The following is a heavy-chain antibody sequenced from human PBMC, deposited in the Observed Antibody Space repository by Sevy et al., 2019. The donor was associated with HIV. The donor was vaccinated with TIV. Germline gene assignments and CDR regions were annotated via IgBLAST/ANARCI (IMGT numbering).Heavy chain of an antibody. Sequence: ASVKVSCKASGYTFTGYYMHWVRQAPGQGLEWMGWINPNSGGTNYAQKFQDRVTMTRDTSISTAYMELSRLRSDDTAVYYCARITRVATMLGIDYWGQGTLVTVSS. CDR3: ARITRVATMLGIDY. J-gene: IGHJ4*02. D-gene: IGHD5-12*01. V-gene: IGHV1-2*02. CDR2: INPNSGGT. CDR1: GYTFTGYY.